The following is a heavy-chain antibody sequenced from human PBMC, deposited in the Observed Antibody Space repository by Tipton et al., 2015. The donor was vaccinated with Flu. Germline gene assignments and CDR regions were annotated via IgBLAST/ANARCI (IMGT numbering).Heavy chain of an antibody. CDR1: GGSFSGYN. Sequence: TLSLTCAVFGGSFSGYNWNWIRQAPGKGLEWIGEITHSGDTNYNPSLKSRVIISVDMSKNYFSLKLSSVTAADTAVYYCARLSYYDVDLKNFYFDYWGQGALVTVSS. CDR3: ARLSYYDVDLKNFYFDY. V-gene: IGHV4-34*01. D-gene: IGHD3-10*02. CDR2: ITHSGDT. J-gene: IGHJ4*02.